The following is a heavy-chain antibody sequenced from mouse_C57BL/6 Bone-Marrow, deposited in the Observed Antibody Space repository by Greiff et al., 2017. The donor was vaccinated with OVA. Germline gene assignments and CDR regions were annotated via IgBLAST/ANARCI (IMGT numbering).Heavy chain of an antibody. V-gene: IGHV1-26*01. CDR2: INPNSGGT. Sequence: VQLQQSGPELVKPGASVKISCKASGYTFTDYYMHWVKQSHGKSLEWIGDINPNSGGTSYNQKFKGKATLTVDKSSSTAYMELRSLTSEDSAVYYCARGKGLPRGYFDVWGTGTTVTVSS. J-gene: IGHJ1*03. CDR1: GYTFTDYY. CDR3: ARGKGLPRGYFDV. D-gene: IGHD2-2*01.